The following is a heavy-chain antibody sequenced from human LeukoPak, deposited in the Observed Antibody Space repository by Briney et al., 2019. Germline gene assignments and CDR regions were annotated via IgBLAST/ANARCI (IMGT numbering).Heavy chain of an antibody. V-gene: IGHV1-2*02. CDR1: GYTFTDYY. CDR3: ARGRNIEMTAMSGGSDY. J-gene: IGHJ4*02. Sequence: ASVKVSCKASGYTFTDYYMHWVRQAPGQGLEWMGWLNPNSGDTNYAQKFQGRVSMTRDTSISTAYMDLSDLRSDDTAVYYCARGRNIEMTAMSGGSDYWGQGTLVTVSS. CDR2: LNPNSGDT. D-gene: IGHD5-24*01.